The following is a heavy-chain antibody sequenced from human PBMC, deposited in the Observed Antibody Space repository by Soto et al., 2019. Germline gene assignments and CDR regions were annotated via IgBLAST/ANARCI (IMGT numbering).Heavy chain of an antibody. CDR3: ARVEAARPFSNYYYYYYMDV. CDR2: INPSGGST. Sequence: ASVKVSCKASGYTFTSYYMHWVRQAPGQGLEWMGIINPSGGSTSYAQKFQGRVTMTRDTSTSTVYMELSSLRSEDTAVYYCARVEAARPFSNYYYYYYMDVWGKGTTVTVSS. J-gene: IGHJ6*03. D-gene: IGHD6-6*01. V-gene: IGHV1-46*03. CDR1: GYTFTSYY.